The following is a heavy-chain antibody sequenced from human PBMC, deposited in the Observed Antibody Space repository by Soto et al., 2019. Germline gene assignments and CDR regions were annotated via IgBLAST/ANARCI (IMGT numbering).Heavy chain of an antibody. V-gene: IGHV3-53*02. CDR2: VYSGGQT. J-gene: IGHJ4*02. D-gene: IGHD2-21*01. CDR3: ASAKSGIASFDF. CDR1: GFSVGTKY. Sequence: EVQLVETGEGLIQPGVSLRLSCAASGFSVGTKYMSWVRQAPGKGPEWVSGVYSGGQTFYAESVRGRVTISRDSTKNSLYLQFYTLRAEDTAVYYCASAKSGIASFDFWGQGTLVTVSS.